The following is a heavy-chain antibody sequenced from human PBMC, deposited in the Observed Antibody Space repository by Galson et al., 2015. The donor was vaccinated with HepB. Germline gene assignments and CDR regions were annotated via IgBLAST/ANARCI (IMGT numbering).Heavy chain of an antibody. CDR1: GGTFSSCG. D-gene: IGHD6-13*01. V-gene: IGHV1-69*13. Sequence: SVKVSCKASGGTFSSCGISWVRQAPGQGLEWMGGIIPTFGIANYAQKFQGRVTITADESTSTAYMELSSLRSEDTAVYYCVRDNMGRIAAAVPNWFDPWGQGTLVTVSS. CDR3: VRDNMGRIAAAVPNWFDP. J-gene: IGHJ5*02. CDR2: IIPTFGIA.